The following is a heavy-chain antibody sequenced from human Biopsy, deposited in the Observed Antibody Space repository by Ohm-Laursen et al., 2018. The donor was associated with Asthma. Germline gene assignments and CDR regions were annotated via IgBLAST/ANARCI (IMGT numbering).Heavy chain of an antibody. CDR3: ASDFPKDYVRYNFQF. CDR1: GYSLTDLS. V-gene: IGHV1-24*01. Sequence: ASVKVSCKISGYSLTDLSMHWVRQAPGQGLEWMGGHDHVEGGTVNARRFQGRVTMTEGTSTDTAYKKLSCLSSDDTAVYYCASDFPKDYVRYNFQFWGQGTLVTVSS. D-gene: IGHD4-17*01. CDR2: HDHVEGGT. J-gene: IGHJ4*02.